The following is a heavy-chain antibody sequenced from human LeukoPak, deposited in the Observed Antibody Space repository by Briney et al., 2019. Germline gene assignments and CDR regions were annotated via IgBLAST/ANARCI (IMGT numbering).Heavy chain of an antibody. V-gene: IGHV4-39*01. J-gene: IGHJ4*02. Sequence: SETLSLTCTVSGGSISSDSYYWAWIRQPPGKGLKWIASIYYSGSTYYNPSLKSRVTISVDTSRNQFSLKLSSVTAADTAVYYCARAYSSSWYAYFDYWGQGTLVTVSS. CDR2: IYYSGST. D-gene: IGHD6-13*01. CDR1: GGSISSDSYY. CDR3: ARAYSSSWYAYFDY.